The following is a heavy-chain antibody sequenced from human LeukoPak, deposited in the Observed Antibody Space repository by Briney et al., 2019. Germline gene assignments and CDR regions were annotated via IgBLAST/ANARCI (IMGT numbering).Heavy chain of an antibody. CDR3: VRGSGWPYYYYMDV. CDR1: GGTFSSYA. Sequence: SVKVSCKASGGTFSSYAISWVRQAPGQGLEWMGGIIPIFGTANYAQKFKGRVTITADESTSTAYMELSSLRSEDTAVYYCVRGSGWPYYYYMDVWGKGTTVTVSS. CDR2: IIPIFGTA. V-gene: IGHV1-69*13. D-gene: IGHD6-19*01. J-gene: IGHJ6*03.